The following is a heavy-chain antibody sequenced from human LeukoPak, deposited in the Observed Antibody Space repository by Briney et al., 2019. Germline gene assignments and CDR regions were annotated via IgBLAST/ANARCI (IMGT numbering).Heavy chain of an antibody. J-gene: IGHJ4*02. CDR1: GFTFSSYA. D-gene: IGHD2-21*02. Sequence: HSGGSLRLSCAASGFTFSSYAMSWVRQAPGKGLEWVSAISGSGGSTYYADSVKGRFTISRDNSKNTLHLQMNSLRAEDTAVYYCAKATRRRHIVVVTAILAPDYWGQGTLVTVSS. CDR3: AKATRRRHIVVVTAILAPDY. CDR2: ISGSGGST. V-gene: IGHV3-23*01.